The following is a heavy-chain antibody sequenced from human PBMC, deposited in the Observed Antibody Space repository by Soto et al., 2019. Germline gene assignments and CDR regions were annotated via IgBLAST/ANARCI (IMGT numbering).Heavy chain of an antibody. CDR1: GFNFNHYG. D-gene: IGHD3-10*01. CDR3: ARGTFGDRFYMDV. Sequence: EVQVVASGGGLVKPGGSLRLSCAASGFNFNHYGMHWVRQAPGKGLEWVSYISRTGDDKKVLDSEKGRFTISRDNAKNSRFLQMNSRRAEDKAIYYCARGTFGDRFYMDVWGRGTTVTVSS. CDR2: ISRTGDDK. J-gene: IGHJ6*03. V-gene: IGHV3-21*01.